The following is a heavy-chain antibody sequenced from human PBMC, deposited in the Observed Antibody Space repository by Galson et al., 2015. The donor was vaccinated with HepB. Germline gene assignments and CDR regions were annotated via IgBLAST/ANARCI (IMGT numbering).Heavy chain of an antibody. CDR3: ARDLYIRAGGGGGSFLGY. CDR2: TSDNGDNT. J-gene: IGHJ4*02. CDR1: GFTFSSYA. D-gene: IGHD1-26*01. Sequence: SLRLSCAASGFTFSSYAIMWVRQAPGKGLEWVSGTSDNGDNTFYADSVPGRFTIARDISKHTVYLQMNSLRAEDTAVYYCARDLYIRAGGGGGSFLGYWGQGTLVTVSS. V-gene: IGHV3-23*01.